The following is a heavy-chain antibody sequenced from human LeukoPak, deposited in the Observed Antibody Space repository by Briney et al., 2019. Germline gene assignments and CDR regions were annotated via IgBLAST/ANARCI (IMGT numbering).Heavy chain of an antibody. D-gene: IGHD3-3*01. J-gene: IGHJ5*02. CDR3: ARGSGYPAGNWFDP. CDR1: GFTFSSYA. CDR2: ISYDGSNK. V-gene: IGHV3-30*04. Sequence: PGGSLRLSCAASGFTFSSYAMHWVRQAPGKGLEWVAVISYDGSNKYCADSVKGRFTISRDNSKNTLYLQMNSLRAEDTAVYYCARGSGYPAGNWFDPWGQGTLVTVSS.